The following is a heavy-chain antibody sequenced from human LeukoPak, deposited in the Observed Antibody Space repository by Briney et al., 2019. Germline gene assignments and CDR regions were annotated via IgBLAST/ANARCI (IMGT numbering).Heavy chain of an antibody. CDR2: ISGSGGST. Sequence: PGGSLRLSCAASGFTFSSYSMSWVRQAPGKGLEWVSAISGSGGSTYYADSVKGRFTISRDNSKNTLYLQMNSLKTEDTAVYYCTRRRGYSYGSFDYWGQGTLVTVSS. V-gene: IGHV3-23*01. CDR3: TRRRGYSYGSFDY. J-gene: IGHJ4*02. CDR1: GFTFSSYS. D-gene: IGHD5-18*01.